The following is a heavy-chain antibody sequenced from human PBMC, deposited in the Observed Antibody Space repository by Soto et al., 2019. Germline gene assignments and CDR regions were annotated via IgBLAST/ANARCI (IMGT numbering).Heavy chain of an antibody. V-gene: IGHV4-59*01. J-gene: IGHJ6*02. D-gene: IGHD4-4*01. CDR3: ARDRDGRPTTTPYYYNGMDV. CDR1: GGSLGSYY. Sequence: PXASLSLPCTVSGGSLGSYYWSWIRQPPGKGLEWIGYVFYTGRANYNASLKSRVSISLDTSNYQFSLKLSSVAAADTAVYYCARDRDGRPTTTPYYYNGMDVWGPGTTVTVSS. CDR2: VFYTGRA.